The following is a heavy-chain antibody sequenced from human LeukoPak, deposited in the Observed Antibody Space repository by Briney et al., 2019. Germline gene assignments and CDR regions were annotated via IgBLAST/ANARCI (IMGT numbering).Heavy chain of an antibody. J-gene: IGHJ6*02. CDR1: GFTFSSYA. V-gene: IGHV3-30-3*01. Sequence: GGPLRLSCAASGFTFSSYAMHWVRQAPGKGLEWVAVISYDGSNKYYADSVKGRFTISRDNSKNTLYLQMNSLRAEDTAVYYCARGGTQNYYYYYGMDVWGQGTTVTVSS. D-gene: IGHD2-15*01. CDR3: ARGGTQNYYYYYGMDV. CDR2: ISYDGSNK.